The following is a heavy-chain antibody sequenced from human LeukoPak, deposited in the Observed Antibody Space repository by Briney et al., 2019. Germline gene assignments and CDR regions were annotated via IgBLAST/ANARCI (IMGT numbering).Heavy chain of an antibody. J-gene: IGHJ4*02. Sequence: GGSLRLSCAASGFTFDDYAMHWVRQGPGKGLEWVSLISGDGGMTYYAYSVKGRFTIYRDNSKNSLYLQMNSLRTEDTALYYCAKDIGGYSFAADYWGQGTLVTVSS. CDR2: ISGDGGMT. CDR3: AKDIGGYSFAADY. CDR1: GFTFDDYA. V-gene: IGHV3-43*02. D-gene: IGHD5-18*01.